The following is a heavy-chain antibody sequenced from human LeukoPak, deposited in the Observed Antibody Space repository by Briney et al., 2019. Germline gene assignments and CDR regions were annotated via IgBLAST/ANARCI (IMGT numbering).Heavy chain of an antibody. D-gene: IGHD6-19*01. V-gene: IGHV3-49*03. CDR3: SAGYSSGWYGGDFDY. Sequence: GGSLRLSCTASGFTFGDYAMSWFRQAPGKGLEWVGFIRSKAYGGTTEYAASVKGRFTISRDDSKSIAYLQMNSLKTEDTAVYYCSAGYSSGWYGGDFDYWGQGTLVTVSS. J-gene: IGHJ4*02. CDR1: GFTFGDYA. CDR2: IRSKAYGGTT.